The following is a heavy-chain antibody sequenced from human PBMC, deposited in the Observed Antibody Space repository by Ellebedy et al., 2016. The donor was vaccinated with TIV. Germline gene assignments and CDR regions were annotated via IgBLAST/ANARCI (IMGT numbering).Heavy chain of an antibody. CDR1: GGTFSSYA. D-gene: IGHD2-15*01. V-gene: IGHV1-69*04. J-gene: IGHJ4*02. Sequence: SVKVSCXASGGTFSSYAISWVRQAPGQGLEWMGRIIPILGIANYAQKFQGRVTITADKSTSTAYMELSSLRSEDTAVYYCARSSVAQYYFDYWGQGTLVTVSS. CDR3: ARSSVAQYYFDY. CDR2: IIPILGIA.